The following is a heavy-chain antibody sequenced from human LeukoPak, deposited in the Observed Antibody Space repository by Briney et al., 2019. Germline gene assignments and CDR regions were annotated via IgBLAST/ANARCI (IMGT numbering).Heavy chain of an antibody. CDR2: IEQDGSEK. Sequence: GGSLRLSCAASGFTFSSYWMSWVRQAPGKGLEWVANIEQDGSEKYYVDSVKGRFTISRDNAKNSLYLQMNSLRAEDTAVYYCAGGLSIVATSLFDYWGQGTLVTVSS. D-gene: IGHD5-12*01. CDR1: GFTFSSYW. J-gene: IGHJ4*02. V-gene: IGHV3-7*01. CDR3: AGGLSIVATSLFDY.